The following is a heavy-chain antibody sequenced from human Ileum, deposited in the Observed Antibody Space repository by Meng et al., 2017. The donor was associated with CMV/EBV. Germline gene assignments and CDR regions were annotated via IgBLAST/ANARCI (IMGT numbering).Heavy chain of an antibody. CDR3: ASGKSNLKY. V-gene: IGHV4-34*01. D-gene: IGHD4-11*01. CDR1: GGSFSGYY. CDR2: FNHYGST. Sequence: QGQLQEWGAGLLKPSETLSLTCAVYGGSFSGYYWSWIRQVPGKGLEWIGEFNHYGSTNYNPSLKSRVTISVDTSKNQFSLNLSSVTAADTAVYYCASGKSNLKYWGQGTLVTVSS. J-gene: IGHJ4*02.